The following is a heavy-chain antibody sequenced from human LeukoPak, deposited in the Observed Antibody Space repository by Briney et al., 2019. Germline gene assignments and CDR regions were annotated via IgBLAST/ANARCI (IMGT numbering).Heavy chain of an antibody. CDR2: ISWNSGSI. CDR3: AKDVVAASTGFFDY. Sequence: GGSLRLSCAASGFTFDDYAMHWVRQAPGKGLEWVSGISWNSGSIGYADSVKGRFTISRDNAKNSLYLQMNSLRAEDMALFYCAKDVVAASTGFFDYWGQGTLVTVSS. J-gene: IGHJ4*02. V-gene: IGHV3-9*03. D-gene: IGHD1-14*01. CDR1: GFTFDDYA.